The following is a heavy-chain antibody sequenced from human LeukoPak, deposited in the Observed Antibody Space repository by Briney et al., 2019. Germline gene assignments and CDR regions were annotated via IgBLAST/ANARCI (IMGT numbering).Heavy chain of an antibody. CDR1: GGTFSSYA. CDR3: ARELTIFGVVGNWFDP. V-gene: IGHV1-69*13. J-gene: IGHJ5*02. Sequence: GASVKVSCKASGGTFSSYAISWVRQAPGQGLEWMGGIIPIFGTANYAQKFQGRVTITADESTSTAYMELSSLRSEDTAVYYCARELTIFGVVGNWFDPWGQGTLVTVSS. D-gene: IGHD3-3*01. CDR2: IIPIFGTA.